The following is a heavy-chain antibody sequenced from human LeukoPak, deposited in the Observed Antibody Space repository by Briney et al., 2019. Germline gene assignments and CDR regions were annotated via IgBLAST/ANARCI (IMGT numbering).Heavy chain of an antibody. CDR2: IKQDGSEK. CDR1: GFTFSSYW. Sequence: HPGGSLRLSCAASGFTFSSYWMSWVRQAPGKGLEWVANIKQDGSEKYYVDSVKGRFTISRDNAKNLLYLQMNSLRAEDTAVYYCARDGAAGLRFNWFDPWGQGTLVTVSS. CDR3: ARDGAAGLRFNWFDP. J-gene: IGHJ5*02. V-gene: IGHV3-7*05. D-gene: IGHD3-3*01.